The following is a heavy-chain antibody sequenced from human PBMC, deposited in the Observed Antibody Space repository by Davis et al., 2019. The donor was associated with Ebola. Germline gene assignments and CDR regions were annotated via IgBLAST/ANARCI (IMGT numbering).Heavy chain of an antibody. CDR2: IYPGDSDT. J-gene: IGHJ4*02. CDR3: ARRYSSSPGDFDS. V-gene: IGHV5-51*01. CDR1: GYSFTSYW. Sequence: GGSLRLSCKGSGYSFTSYWIGWVRQMPGKGLEWMGIIYPGDSDTRYSPSFQGQVTISADKSISTAYLQWSSLKASDTAMYYCARRYSSSPGDFDSWGQGTLVTVSS. D-gene: IGHD3-22*01.